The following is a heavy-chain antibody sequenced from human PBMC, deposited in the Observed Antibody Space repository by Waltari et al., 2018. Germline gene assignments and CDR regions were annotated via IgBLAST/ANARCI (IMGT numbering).Heavy chain of an antibody. CDR3: ARQPGYSYGYFAFDI. D-gene: IGHD5-18*01. CDR2: IYHSGRT. V-gene: IGHV4-38-2*01. J-gene: IGHJ3*02. CDR1: GYSISSGYY. Sequence: QVQLQESGPGLVKPSETLSLTCAVSGYSISSGYYWGWIRQPPGKGLEWIGSIYHSGRTYYNPSLKSRVTISVDTSKNQFSLKLSSVTAADTAVYYCARQPGYSYGYFAFDIWGQGTMVTVSS.